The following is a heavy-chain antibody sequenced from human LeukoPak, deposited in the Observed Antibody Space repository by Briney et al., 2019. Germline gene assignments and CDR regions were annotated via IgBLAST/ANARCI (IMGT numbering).Heavy chain of an antibody. V-gene: IGHV5-51*01. CDR3: ARPSDYGDSYYFDY. CDR1: GYSFTSYW. Sequence: GESLKISCKGSGYSFTSYWIGWVRQMPGKGLEWVGVIYPGGSDTRYSPPFQGQVTISADQSISTAYPQWSSLKASDTAMYYCARPSDYGDSYYFDYWGQGTLVTVSS. J-gene: IGHJ4*02. CDR2: IYPGGSDT. D-gene: IGHD4-17*01.